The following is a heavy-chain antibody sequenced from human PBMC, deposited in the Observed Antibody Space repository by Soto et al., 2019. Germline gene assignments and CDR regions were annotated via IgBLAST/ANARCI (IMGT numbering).Heavy chain of an antibody. D-gene: IGHD3-22*01. CDR2: IYYSGST. J-gene: IGHJ4*02. Sequence: QVQLQESGPGLVKPSQTLSLTCTVSGGSISSADYYWSWIRQPPGKGLEWIGYIYYSGSTYYNPSLKSRLTIAVDTSKDQFSLKLSSVTAADTAVYYCARAPHYFDSAGYLVYWGQGTLVTVS. CDR3: ARAPHYFDSAGYLVY. V-gene: IGHV4-30-4*01. CDR1: GGSISSADYY.